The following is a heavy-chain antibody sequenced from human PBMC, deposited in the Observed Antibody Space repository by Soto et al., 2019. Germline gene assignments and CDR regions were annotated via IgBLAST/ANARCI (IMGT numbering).Heavy chain of an antibody. CDR1: GYTFTGHY. CDR3: AREALEAVYFDL. CDR2: INPNSGGT. Sequence: GASVKVSCKASGYTFTGHYIHWVRQAPGQGLEWMGWINPNSGGTKYTQKFQGSVTMTRDTSFNTVYMELSRLTSDDAAVYYCAREALEAVYFDLWGQGTPVTVSS. J-gene: IGHJ4*02. V-gene: IGHV1-2*04. D-gene: IGHD6-13*01.